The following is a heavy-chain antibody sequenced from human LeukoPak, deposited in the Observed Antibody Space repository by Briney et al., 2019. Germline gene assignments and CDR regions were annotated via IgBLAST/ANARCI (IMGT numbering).Heavy chain of an antibody. CDR3: AKDWRAYCGGDCYSYFDY. J-gene: IGHJ4*02. V-gene: IGHV3-30*04. CDR1: EFTFRKHA. Sequence: PGGSLRLSCAASEFTFRKHAMHWVRQAPGKGLEWVAVISHDGSNKYYADSVKGRFTISRDNSKNTLYLQMNSLRAEDTAVYYCAKDWRAYCGGDCYSYFDYWGQGTLVTVSS. CDR2: ISHDGSNK. D-gene: IGHD2-21*02.